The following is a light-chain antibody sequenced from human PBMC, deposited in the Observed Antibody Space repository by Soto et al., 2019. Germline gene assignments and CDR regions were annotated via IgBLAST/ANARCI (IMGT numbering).Light chain of an antibody. CDR1: SSDVGGYNY. CDR3: CSYAGSYTVL. CDR2: DVS. J-gene: IGLJ2*01. V-gene: IGLV2-11*01. Sequence: QSALTQPRSVSGSPGQSVTISCSGSSSDVGGYNYVSWYQQHPGKVPKLMIYDVSKRPSGVPDRFSGSKSGNTASLTISGLQAEDEAGYYCCSYAGSYTVLFGGGTKLTVL.